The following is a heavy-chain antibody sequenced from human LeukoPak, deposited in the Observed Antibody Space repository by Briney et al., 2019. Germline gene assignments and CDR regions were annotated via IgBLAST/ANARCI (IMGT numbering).Heavy chain of an antibody. CDR2: IDHSGST. V-gene: IGHV4-34*01. CDR3: ARGEDSSSWSQFDC. J-gene: IGHJ4*02. Sequence: SETLSLTCAVYGGSFSGYYWSWIRQPPGKGLEWIGEIDHSGSTSYNPSLKSRVTISVDTSKNQFSLKLSSVTAADTAVYYCARGEDSSSWSQFDCWGQGTLVTVSS. D-gene: IGHD6-13*01. CDR1: GGSFSGYY.